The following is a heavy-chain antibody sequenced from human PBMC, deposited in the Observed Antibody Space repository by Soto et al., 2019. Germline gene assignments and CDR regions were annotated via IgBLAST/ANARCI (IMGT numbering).Heavy chain of an antibody. CDR1: GFGFFDAW. V-gene: IGHV3-15*06. J-gene: IGHJ4*02. Sequence: EAKLAESGGGLVEPGGSLRLSWAASGFGFFDAWRSWVRQAPGKGLEWVGRVEGNAGRGTVTYAAPVGGRFTISRDDSKNTLSLQMNSLQTEDTAVYFCTADLYLSSGYCHDYWGQGTLVTVSS. CDR3: TADLYLSSGYCHDY. D-gene: IGHD3-22*01. CDR2: VEGNAGRGTV.